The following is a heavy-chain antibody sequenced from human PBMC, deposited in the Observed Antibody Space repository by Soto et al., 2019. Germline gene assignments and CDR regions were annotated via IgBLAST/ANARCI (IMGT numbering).Heavy chain of an antibody. CDR2: ISGSGGST. J-gene: IGHJ4*02. D-gene: IGHD5-12*01. V-gene: IGHV3-23*01. CDR3: AKDSGYDDVVY. CDR1: GFPFSSYA. Sequence: GGSLRLSCAASGFPFSSYAMSWVRQAPGKGLEWVSAISGSGGSTYYADSVKGRFTISRDSSKNTLYLHMNSLRAEDTAVYYCAKDSGYDDVVYWGQGTLVTVSS.